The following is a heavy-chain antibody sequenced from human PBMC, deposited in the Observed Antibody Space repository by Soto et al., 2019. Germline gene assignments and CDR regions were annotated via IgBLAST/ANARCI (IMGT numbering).Heavy chain of an antibody. V-gene: IGHV5-51*01. CDR1: GYKFGSAW. CDR2: IKPGTSDI. Sequence: PGESLKISCKGVGYKFGSAWIGWVRQMPGKGLEWMGIIKPGTSDIRYSPSCRGHVTISADEAVSTAYLQWSSLKASDTAMYYCSRKLSHSCDSWGQGTLVTVSS. D-gene: IGHD4-4*01. CDR3: SRKLSHSCDS. J-gene: IGHJ4*02.